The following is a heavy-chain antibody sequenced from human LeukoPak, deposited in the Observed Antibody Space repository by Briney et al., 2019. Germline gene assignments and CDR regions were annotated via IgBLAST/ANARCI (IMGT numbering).Heavy chain of an antibody. CDR1: GFTFSNYA. D-gene: IGHD2-2*01. CDR2: ISSSGGST. J-gene: IGHJ3*02. CDR3: AKGRSFSTSDAFDI. V-gene: IGHV3-23*01. Sequence: PGGSLRLSCAPSGFTFSNYAMTWVRRAPGKGLEWVSAISSSGGSTFYADSVKGRFTTSRDSSNNTLCLQMNGLRAEDTARYYCAKGRSFSTSDAFDIWGQGTMVTVSS.